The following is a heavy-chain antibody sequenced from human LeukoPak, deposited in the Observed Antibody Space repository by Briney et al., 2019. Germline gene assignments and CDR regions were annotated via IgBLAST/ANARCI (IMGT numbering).Heavy chain of an antibody. J-gene: IGHJ6*03. D-gene: IGHD6-6*01. Sequence: SETLSLTCTVSGGSISSYYWSWIRQPPGKGLEWIGYIYYSGSTNYNPSLKSRVTISVDTSKNQFSLKLSSVTAADTAVYYCARGRGSSLHSYYYYMDVWGKGTTVTVSS. CDR3: ARGRGSSLHSYYYYMDV. V-gene: IGHV4-59*01. CDR1: GGSISSYY. CDR2: IYYSGST.